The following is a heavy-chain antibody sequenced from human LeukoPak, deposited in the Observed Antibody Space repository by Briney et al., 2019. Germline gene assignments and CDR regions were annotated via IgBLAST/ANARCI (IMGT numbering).Heavy chain of an antibody. V-gene: IGHV1-8*02. CDR2: INPNSGNR. Sequence: GASVKVSCKASGYTFTTLDINWVRQATGQGLEWMGWINPNSGNRGYAQKFQGRVTMTRNTSISTAYMELSSLRSEDTAVYYCATPGDGSGKNYYYYYMDVWGKGTTVTVSS. CDR1: GYTFTTLD. D-gene: IGHD3-10*01. J-gene: IGHJ6*03. CDR3: ATPGDGSGKNYYYYYMDV.